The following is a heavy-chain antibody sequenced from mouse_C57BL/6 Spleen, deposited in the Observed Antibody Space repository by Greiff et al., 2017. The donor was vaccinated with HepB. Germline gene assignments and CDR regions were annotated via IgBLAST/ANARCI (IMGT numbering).Heavy chain of an antibody. J-gene: IGHJ2*01. CDR3: ANRGLTGDPFDY. CDR1: GYTFTSYG. CDR2: IYPRSGNT. D-gene: IGHD4-1*01. Sequence: QVQLQQSGADLARPGASVKLSCAASGYTFTSYGISWVKQRTGQGLEWIGEIYPRSGNTYYNEKLKGKATLTADKSSSTAYMELRSLTSEDAAVYFCANRGLTGDPFDYWGQGTTLTVSS. V-gene: IGHV1-81*01.